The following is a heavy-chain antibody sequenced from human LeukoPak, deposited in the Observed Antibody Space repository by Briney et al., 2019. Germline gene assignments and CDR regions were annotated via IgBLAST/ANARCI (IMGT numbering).Heavy chain of an antibody. V-gene: IGHV3-48*02. CDR2: ISASSNKI. CDR1: GFTFSTFS. Sequence: GGSLRLSCAGSGFTFSTFSMNWVRQAPGKGLEWLPYISASSNKIYYADSVKGRFTISRDNTKNSLHLQMNSLRDDDTAVYYCAGASWFGEWVRWGQGTLVIVSS. D-gene: IGHD3-10*01. J-gene: IGHJ4*02. CDR3: AGASWFGEWVR.